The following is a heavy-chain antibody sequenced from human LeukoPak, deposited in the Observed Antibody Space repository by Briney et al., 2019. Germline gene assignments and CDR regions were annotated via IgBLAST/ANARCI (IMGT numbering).Heavy chain of an antibody. CDR1: GFTFSSYW. Sequence: PGGSLRLSCAASGFTFSSYWMHWVRQAPGKGLVWVSRINSDGSSTSYADSVKGRFTISRDNAKNTLYLQMNSLRAEDTAVYYCARDPYYGSGSYADNWFDPWGQETLVTVSS. CDR3: ARDPYYGSGSYADNWFDP. CDR2: INSDGSST. J-gene: IGHJ5*02. V-gene: IGHV3-74*01. D-gene: IGHD3-10*01.